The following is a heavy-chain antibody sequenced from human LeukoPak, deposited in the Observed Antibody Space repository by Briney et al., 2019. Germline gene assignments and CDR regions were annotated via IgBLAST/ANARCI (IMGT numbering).Heavy chain of an antibody. CDR3: ATEAKYCSSTSCYTGPPGDYYYGMDV. D-gene: IGHD2-2*02. CDR1: GYTLTELS. J-gene: IGHJ6*02. Sequence: ASVKVSCKVSGYTLTELSMHWVRQAPRKGLEWMGGFDPEDGETIYAQKFQGRVTMTEDTSTDTAYMELSSLRSEDTAVYYCATEAKYCSSTSCYTGPPGDYYYGMDVWGQGTTVTVSS. CDR2: FDPEDGET. V-gene: IGHV1-24*01.